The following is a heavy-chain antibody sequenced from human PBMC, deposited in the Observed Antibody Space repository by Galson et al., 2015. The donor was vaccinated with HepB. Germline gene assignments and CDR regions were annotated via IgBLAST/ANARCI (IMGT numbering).Heavy chain of an antibody. V-gene: IGHV3-33*01. D-gene: IGHD3-16*02. J-gene: IGHJ5*02. Sequence: SLRLSCAASGFTFSSYGMHWVRQAPGKGLEWVAVIWYDGSNKYYADSVKGRFTISRDNSKNTLYLQMNSLRAEDTAVYYCARDHDPYNYLWFDPWGQGTLVTVSS. CDR3: ARDHDPYNYLWFDP. CDR1: GFTFSSYG. CDR2: IWYDGSNK.